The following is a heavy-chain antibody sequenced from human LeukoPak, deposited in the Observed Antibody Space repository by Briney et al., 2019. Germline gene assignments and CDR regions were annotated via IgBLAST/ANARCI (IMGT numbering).Heavy chain of an antibody. Sequence: GGSLRLSCAASGFTFSSYGMHWVRQAPGKGLEWVAVIWYDGSNKYYADSVKGRFTISRDNSKNTLYLQVNSLRAEDTAVYYCARFHADYGDYKFDYWGQGTLVTVSS. J-gene: IGHJ4*02. V-gene: IGHV3-33*01. D-gene: IGHD4-17*01. CDR2: IWYDGSNK. CDR3: ARFHADYGDYKFDY. CDR1: GFTFSSYG.